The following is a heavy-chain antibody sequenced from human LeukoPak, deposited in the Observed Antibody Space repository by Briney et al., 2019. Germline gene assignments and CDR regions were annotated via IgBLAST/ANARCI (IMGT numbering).Heavy chain of an antibody. J-gene: IGHJ4*02. V-gene: IGHV5-51*01. CDR3: ARQRPPLGYCSGGSCYADY. CDR2: IYPGDSDT. D-gene: IGHD2-15*01. Sequence: GESLKISCKGSGNSFTSYWIGWVRQMPGKGLEWMGIIYPGDSDTRYSPSFQGQVTISADKRINTAYLQWSSLKASDTAMYYCARQRPPLGYCSGGSCYADYWGQGTLVTVSS. CDR1: GNSFTSYW.